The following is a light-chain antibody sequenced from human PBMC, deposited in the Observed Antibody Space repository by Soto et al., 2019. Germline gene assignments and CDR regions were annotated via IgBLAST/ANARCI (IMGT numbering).Light chain of an antibody. J-gene: IGKJ3*01. CDR3: QQRSNWPPLFT. CDR1: QSVSAY. Sequence: IVLTQSPATLSLSPGDRATLSCRASQSVSAYLAWYQQKPGQAPRLLIYDASNRATGIPARFSGSGSGTDFTLTISSLEPEDFAVYYCQQRSNWPPLFTFGPGTKVDIK. CDR2: DAS. V-gene: IGKV3-11*01.